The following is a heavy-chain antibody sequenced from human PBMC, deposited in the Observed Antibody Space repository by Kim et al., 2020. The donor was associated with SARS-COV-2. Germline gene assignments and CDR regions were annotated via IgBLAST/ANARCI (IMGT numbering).Heavy chain of an antibody. Sequence: TPSFQGHVTISADKSISTAYLQWSSLKASDTAMYYCARGSSSSAYKPLDYWGQGTLVTVSS. V-gene: IGHV5-51*01. CDR3: ARGSSSSAYKPLDY. D-gene: IGHD1-1*01. J-gene: IGHJ4*02.